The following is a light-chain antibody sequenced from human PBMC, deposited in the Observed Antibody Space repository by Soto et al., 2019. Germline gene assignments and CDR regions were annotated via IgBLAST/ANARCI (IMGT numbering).Light chain of an antibody. CDR1: QNINNW. CDR3: QLSNGC. V-gene: IGKV1-5*01. J-gene: IGKJ1*01. CDR2: GAS. Sequence: DIQMTQSPSTLSASVGDRVTITCRASQNINNWLAWFQQKPGEAPKVLIFGASTLDSGVPSRFSGSGSGTEFTLTISSLQPDDFATYYCQLSNGCFGQGTKVEVK.